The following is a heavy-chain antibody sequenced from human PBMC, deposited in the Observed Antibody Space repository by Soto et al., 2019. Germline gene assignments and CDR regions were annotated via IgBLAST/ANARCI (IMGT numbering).Heavy chain of an antibody. V-gene: IGHV4-34*01. Sequence: SEILSLICAAPGVSFRVSYWTCISQSPGKGLEWLGEINHVGITKYNASLKSQVSIPVDTSKSQFSLKLTSVTAADTAVYFCARLVVVAPVANAWAQGTLVAAYS. CDR3: ARLVVVAPVANA. J-gene: IGHJ5*02. D-gene: IGHD2-2*01. CDR1: GVSFRVSY. CDR2: INHVGIT.